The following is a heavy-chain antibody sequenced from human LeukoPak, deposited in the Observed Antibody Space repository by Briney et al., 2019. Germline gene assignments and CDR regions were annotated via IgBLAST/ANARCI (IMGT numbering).Heavy chain of an antibody. CDR1: GFTISNYG. V-gene: IGHV3-23*01. CDR3: AQAYSIGWYPC. Sequence: PGGSLRLSCAVPGFTISNYGMSWVRQAPGKGLEWVSAISLSGDTEYYADSVKGRFIISRDNSRNTLYLQINSLRPEDTALYYRAQAYSIGWYPCWGQGTLVTVSS. CDR2: ISLSGDTE. D-gene: IGHD6-19*01. J-gene: IGHJ4*02.